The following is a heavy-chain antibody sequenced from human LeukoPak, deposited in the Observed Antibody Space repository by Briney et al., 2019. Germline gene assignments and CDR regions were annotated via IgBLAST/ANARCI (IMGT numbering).Heavy chain of an antibody. J-gene: IGHJ5*02. Sequence: GGSLRFSCAASGFTFRDYWMHWVRQAPGKGLEWVSRVDSDGSGTVYPDSVKGRFTISRDNGKNMLFLQMNSLRVDDTAVYFCARGPVGLSALDAWGQGILVTVSP. D-gene: IGHD6-6*01. CDR3: ARGPVGLSALDA. V-gene: IGHV3-74*01. CDR1: GFTFRDYW. CDR2: VDSDGSGT.